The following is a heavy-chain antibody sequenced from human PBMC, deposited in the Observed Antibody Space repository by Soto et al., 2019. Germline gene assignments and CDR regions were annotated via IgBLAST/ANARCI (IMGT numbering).Heavy chain of an antibody. V-gene: IGHV3-74*01. CDR2: IKGDGSET. D-gene: IGHD5-12*01. Sequence: PWGSLIVFCAAYVFTFSIYWMRWVRQAPGKGLVWVSRIKGDGSETNYADSVKGRFTISIDNAKNTLYLQLNSLRAEDTAVYYCLRGNSGYGNFDYWGQGTRVTVSS. J-gene: IGHJ4*02. CDR1: VFTFSIYW. CDR3: LRGNSGYGNFDY.